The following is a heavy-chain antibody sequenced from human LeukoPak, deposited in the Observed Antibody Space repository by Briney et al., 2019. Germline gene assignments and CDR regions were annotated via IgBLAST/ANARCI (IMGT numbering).Heavy chain of an antibody. CDR1: GFTFTSSA. Sequence: SVKVSCKASGFTFTSSAMQWVRQARGQRLEWIGWIVVGSGNTNYAQKFPERVTITRDMSTSTAYMELSSLRSEDAAVYYCAADVLSDIVATGLDYWGQGTLVTVSS. V-gene: IGHV1-58*02. CDR3: AADVLSDIVATGLDY. J-gene: IGHJ4*02. D-gene: IGHD5-12*01. CDR2: IVVGSGNT.